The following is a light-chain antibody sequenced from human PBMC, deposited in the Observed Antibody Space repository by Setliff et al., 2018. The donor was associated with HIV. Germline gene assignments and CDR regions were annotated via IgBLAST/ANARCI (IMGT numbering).Light chain of an antibody. CDR1: SSDVGSYNY. J-gene: IGLJ3*02. CDR3: SSYGGSNNRV. Sequence: QSALTQPPSASGSPGQAVTISCTGTSSDVGSYNYVSWYQQYPGKAPELMIFEVSKRPSGIPDRFSGSKSGNTASLTVSGLQAEDEADYYCSSYGGSNNRVFGGGTKVTVL. CDR2: EVS. V-gene: IGLV2-8*01.